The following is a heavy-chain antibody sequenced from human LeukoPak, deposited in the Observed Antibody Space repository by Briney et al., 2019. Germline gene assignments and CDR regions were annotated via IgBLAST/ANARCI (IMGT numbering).Heavy chain of an antibody. CDR3: ARDLIAAGWFDP. V-gene: IGHV4-34*01. CDR1: GGSFSGYY. Sequence: SETLSLACAVYGGSFSGYYWSWIRQPPGKGLEWIGEINHSGSTNYNPSLKSRVTISVDTSKNQFSLKLSSVTAADTAVYYCARDLIAAGWFDPWGQGTLVTVSS. J-gene: IGHJ5*02. CDR2: INHSGST. D-gene: IGHD6-13*01.